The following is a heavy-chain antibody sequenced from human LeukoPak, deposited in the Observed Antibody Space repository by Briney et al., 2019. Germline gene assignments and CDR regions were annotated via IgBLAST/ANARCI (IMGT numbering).Heavy chain of an antibody. D-gene: IGHD1-26*01. CDR3: ARSKWELLVFDY. CDR1: GGTFSSYA. J-gene: IGHJ4*02. CDR2: IIPIFGTA. Sequence: ASVKVSCTASGGTFSSYAISWVRQAPGQGLEWMGGIIPIFGTANYAQKFQGRVTITADESTSTAYMELSSLRSEDTAVYYCARSKWELLVFDYWGQGTLVTVSS. V-gene: IGHV1-69*13.